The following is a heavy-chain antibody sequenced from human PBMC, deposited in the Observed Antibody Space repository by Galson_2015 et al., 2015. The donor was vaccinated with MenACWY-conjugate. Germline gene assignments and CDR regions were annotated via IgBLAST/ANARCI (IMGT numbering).Heavy chain of an antibody. V-gene: IGHV3-23*01. CDR1: GFTFSTYV. CDR2: ISDGGGHI. Sequence: SLRLSCAASGFTFSTYVMNWGRQAPGKGLEWVSSISDGGGHIYYADSVKGRFTISRDNSRNTLFLQMNSLRADDTAVYFCARSSGMDVWGQGTTVTVSS. J-gene: IGHJ6*02. CDR3: ARSSGMDV.